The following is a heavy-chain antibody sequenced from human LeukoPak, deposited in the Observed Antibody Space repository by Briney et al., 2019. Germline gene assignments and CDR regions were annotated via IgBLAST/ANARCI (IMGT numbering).Heavy chain of an antibody. CDR2: IYTSGST. CDR1: GGSISSGGYS. V-gene: IGHV4-61*02. CDR3: ARGYYDSSGYFDY. Sequence: SETLSLTCAVSGGSISSGGYSWSWIRQPAGKGLEWIGRIYTSGSTNYNPSLKSRVTMSVDTSKNQFSLKLSSVTAADTAVYYCARGYYDSSGYFDYWGQGTLVTVSS. D-gene: IGHD3-22*01. J-gene: IGHJ4*02.